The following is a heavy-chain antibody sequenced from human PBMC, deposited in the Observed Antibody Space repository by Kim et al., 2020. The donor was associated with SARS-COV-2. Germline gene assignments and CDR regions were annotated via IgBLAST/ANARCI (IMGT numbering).Heavy chain of an antibody. Sequence: GGSLRLSCAASGFTFSSYGMHWVRQAPGKGLEWVAVISYDGSNKYYADSVKGRFTISRDNSKNTLYLQMNSLRAEDTAVYYCAKTQRELGVFDYWGQGTLVTVSS. CDR2: ISYDGSNK. CDR3: AKTQRELGVFDY. V-gene: IGHV3-30*18. CDR1: GFTFSSYG. J-gene: IGHJ4*02. D-gene: IGHD1-1*01.